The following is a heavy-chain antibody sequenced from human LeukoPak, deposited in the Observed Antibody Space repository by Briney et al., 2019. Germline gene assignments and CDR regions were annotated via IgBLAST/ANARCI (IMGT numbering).Heavy chain of an antibody. Sequence: QPGGSLRLSCAASGFIVSTKYMSWVRQAPGKGLEWVSVIYSGGSTYYADSVKGRFTISRDNSKNTLYLQMNSLRAEDTAVYYCAGSGSYYEFDYWGQGTLVTVSS. V-gene: IGHV3-66*01. D-gene: IGHD1-26*01. CDR3: AGSGSYYEFDY. CDR2: IYSGGST. J-gene: IGHJ4*02. CDR1: GFIVSTKY.